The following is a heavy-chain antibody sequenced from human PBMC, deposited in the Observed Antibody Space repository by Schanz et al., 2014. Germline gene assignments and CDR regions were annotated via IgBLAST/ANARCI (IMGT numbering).Heavy chain of an antibody. CDR3: ARGTPFRCDY. D-gene: IGHD3-16*01. J-gene: IGHJ4*02. V-gene: IGHV3-21*01. Sequence: EVQLVESGGGFVKPGGSLRLSCAASGFTFSSYTMKWVRQAPGKGLEWVSSISSTSTYLYYADSVKGRFTISRDSARNSLYLQMSSLRAEDTAVYYCARGTPFRCDYWGQGTLVTVSS. CDR1: GFTFSSYT. CDR2: ISSTSTYL.